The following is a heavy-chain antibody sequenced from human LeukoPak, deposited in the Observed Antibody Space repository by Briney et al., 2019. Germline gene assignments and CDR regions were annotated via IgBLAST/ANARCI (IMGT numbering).Heavy chain of an antibody. CDR3: ARYDSSGYYFDY. J-gene: IGHJ4*02. Sequence: PSETLSLTCTVSGGSISSGDYYWSWIRQPPGKGLEWIGYIYYSGSTDYNPSLKSRVTISVDTSKNQFSLKLSSVTAADTAVYYCARYDSSGYYFDYWGQGTLVTVSS. V-gene: IGHV4-61*08. D-gene: IGHD3-22*01. CDR1: GGSISSGDYY. CDR2: IYYSGST.